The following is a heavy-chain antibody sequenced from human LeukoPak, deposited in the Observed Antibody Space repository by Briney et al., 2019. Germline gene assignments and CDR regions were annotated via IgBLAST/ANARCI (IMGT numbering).Heavy chain of an antibody. V-gene: IGHV1-18*01. Sequence: ASVSVSCKASGYTFTSYGISWVRQAPGQGLEWMGWISAYNGNTSYAQKLQGRVTMTTDTSTSTAYMELRSLRSDDTAVYYCARERGRYCSSTSCLRYFQHWGQGTLVTVSS. CDR1: GYTFTSYG. CDR3: ARERGRYCSSTSCLRYFQH. D-gene: IGHD2-2*01. CDR2: ISAYNGNT. J-gene: IGHJ1*01.